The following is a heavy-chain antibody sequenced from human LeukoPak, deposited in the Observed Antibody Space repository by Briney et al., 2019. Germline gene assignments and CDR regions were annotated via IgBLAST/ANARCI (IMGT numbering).Heavy chain of an antibody. CDR2: GYYNGIT. D-gene: IGHD6-13*01. V-gene: IGHV4-59*01. CDR3: ARDWRGVPGTARYYYFGMDV. Sequence: PSGTLTLTCTVSGGSIGSYYWSWIRQSPGKGLEWIGYGYYNGITNYNPSLKSRVTISVDTSKIQFSLRLTSVTAADTAVYYCARDWRGVPGTARYYYFGMDVWGQGATVTVSS. J-gene: IGHJ6*02. CDR1: GGSIGSYY.